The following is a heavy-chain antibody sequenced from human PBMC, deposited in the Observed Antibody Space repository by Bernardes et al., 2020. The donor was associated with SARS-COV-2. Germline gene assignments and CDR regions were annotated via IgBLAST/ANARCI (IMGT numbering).Heavy chain of an antibody. CDR1: GFTFSSYA. CDR3: AKDYYGSGSHAYYYYGMDV. CDR2: ISGSGGST. D-gene: IGHD3-10*01. V-gene: IGHV3-23*01. Sequence: GSLRLSCAASGFTFSSYAMSWVRQAPGKGLEWVSAISGSGGSTYYADSVKGRFTISRDNSKNTLYLQMNSLRAEDTAVYYCAKDYYGSGSHAYYYYGMDVWGQGTTVTVSS. J-gene: IGHJ6*02.